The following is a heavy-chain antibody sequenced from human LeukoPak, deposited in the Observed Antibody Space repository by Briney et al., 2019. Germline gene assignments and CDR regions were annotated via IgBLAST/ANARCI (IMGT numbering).Heavy chain of an antibody. J-gene: IGHJ4*02. Sequence: SETLSLTCAVSGGSISSSNWWSWVRQPPGKGLEWIGEIYHSGSTNYNPSLKSRVTISVDKSKNQFSLKLSSVTAADTAVYYCASWEYGSSWYFGYWGQGTLVTVSS. D-gene: IGHD6-13*01. V-gene: IGHV4-4*02. CDR3: ASWEYGSSWYFGY. CDR1: GGSISSSNW. CDR2: IYHSGST.